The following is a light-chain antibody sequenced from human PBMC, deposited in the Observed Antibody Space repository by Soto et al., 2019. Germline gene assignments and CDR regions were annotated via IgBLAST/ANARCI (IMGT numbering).Light chain of an antibody. CDR1: HSVSSSY. CDR2: GAS. Sequence: EIVLTQSPGTLSLSPGERATLSCRASHSVSSSYLAWYQQKPGQAPRLLIYGASSRATGIPDRFSGSGSGTDFILTISRLEPEDFAVYYCQQYGRSPPYTFGQGTKLEIK. J-gene: IGKJ2*01. V-gene: IGKV3-20*01. CDR3: QQYGRSPPYT.